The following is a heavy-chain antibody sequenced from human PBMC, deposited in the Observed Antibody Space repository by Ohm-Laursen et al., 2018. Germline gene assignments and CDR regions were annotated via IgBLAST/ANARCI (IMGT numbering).Heavy chain of an antibody. V-gene: IGHV4-59*01. CDR1: GGSINSYY. CDR3: ARYTAPYYYYGMDV. CDR2: IYYSGST. Sequence: TLSLTCTVSGGSINSYYWNWIRQPPGKGLEWIGYIYYSGSTKYNPSLKSRVTISVDTSKNQFSLKLSSVTAADTAVYYCARYTAPYYYYGMDVWGQGTTVTVSS. J-gene: IGHJ6*02. D-gene: IGHD1-1*01.